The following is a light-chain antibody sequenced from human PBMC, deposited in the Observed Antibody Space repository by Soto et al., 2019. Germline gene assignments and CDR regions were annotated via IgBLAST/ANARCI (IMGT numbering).Light chain of an antibody. CDR3: CSYAASRVYV. Sequence: LTQVASVSGSPGQSITISCTGTSSVVGTFNLVSWYQQHPGKAPRLMIYEVIKRPSGVSNRFSGSKSGNTASLTISGLQAEDEADSYCCSYAASRVYVFGTGTKV. CDR2: EVI. V-gene: IGLV2-23*02. J-gene: IGLJ1*01. CDR1: SSVVGTFNL.